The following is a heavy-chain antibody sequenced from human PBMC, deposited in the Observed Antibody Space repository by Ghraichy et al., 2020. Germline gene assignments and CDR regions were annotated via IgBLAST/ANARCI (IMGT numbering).Heavy chain of an antibody. CDR2: IIPIFGTA. CDR3: ARDAGYSGSEYYYYGMDV. CDR1: GGTFSSYA. Sequence: SVKVSCKASGGTFSSYAISWVRQAPGQGLEWMGGIIPIFGTANYAQKFQGRVTITADESTSTAYMELSSLRSEDTAVYYCARDAGYSGSEYYYYGMDVWGQGTTVTVSS. V-gene: IGHV1-69*13. J-gene: IGHJ6*02. D-gene: IGHD6-13*01.